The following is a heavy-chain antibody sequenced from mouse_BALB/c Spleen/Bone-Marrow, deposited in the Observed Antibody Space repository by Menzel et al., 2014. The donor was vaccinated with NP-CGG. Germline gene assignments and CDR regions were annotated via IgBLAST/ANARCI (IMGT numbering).Heavy chain of an antibody. CDR1: GFTFSSYA. V-gene: IGHV5-9-1*01. D-gene: IGHD5-1-1*01. Sequence: EVMLVESGGGLVKPGGSLKLSCAASGFTFSSYAMSWIRQTPEKRLEWVATISSGGNYTYYPDSVKGRFTISRDNAKNTLYPQMSSLRSEDTAMYYCARPNTDHFDYWGQGTTLTVSS. J-gene: IGHJ2*01. CDR2: ISSGGNYT. CDR3: ARPNTDHFDY.